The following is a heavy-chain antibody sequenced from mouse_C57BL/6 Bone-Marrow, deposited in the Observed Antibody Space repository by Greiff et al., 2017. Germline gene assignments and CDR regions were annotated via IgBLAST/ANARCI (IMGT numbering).Heavy chain of an antibody. J-gene: IGHJ3*01. CDR3: AILYDYAWFAY. Sequence: EVQLQQSGPVLVKPGASVKMSCKASGYTFTDYYMNWVKQSHGKSLEWIGVINPYNGGTSYNQKFKGKATLTVDKSSSTAYMELNSLTSEDSAVYYCAILYDYAWFAYWGQGTLVTVSA. CDR1: GYTFTDYY. CDR2: INPYNGGT. V-gene: IGHV1-19*01. D-gene: IGHD2-4*01.